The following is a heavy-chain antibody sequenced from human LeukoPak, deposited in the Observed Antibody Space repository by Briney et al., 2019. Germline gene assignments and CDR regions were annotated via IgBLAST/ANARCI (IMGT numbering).Heavy chain of an antibody. CDR1: GFTFSSYA. CDR3: AKDLTISRDGYNLFDY. J-gene: IGHJ4*02. V-gene: IGHV3-23*01. Sequence: GGSLRLSCAASGFTFSSYAVSWVRQAPGKGLEWVSAISGSGGSTYYADSVKGRFTISRDNSKNTLYLQMNSLRAEDTAVYYCAKDLTISRDGYNLFDYWGQGTLVTVSS. D-gene: IGHD5-12*01. CDR2: ISGSGGST.